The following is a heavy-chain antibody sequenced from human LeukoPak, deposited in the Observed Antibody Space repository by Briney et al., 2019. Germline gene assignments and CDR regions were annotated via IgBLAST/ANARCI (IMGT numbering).Heavy chain of an antibody. CDR1: GYTFTSYG. D-gene: IGHD6-13*01. J-gene: IGHJ3*01. V-gene: IGHV1-18*01. CDR2: ISAYNGNT. Sequence: ASVKVSCKASGYTFTSYGISWVRQAPGQGLEWMGWISAYNGNTNYAQKLQGRVTMTTDTSTSTAYMELRSLRSDDTAVYYCAREQQQLVRSAFDVWGQGTMVTVSS. CDR3: AREQQQLVRSAFDV.